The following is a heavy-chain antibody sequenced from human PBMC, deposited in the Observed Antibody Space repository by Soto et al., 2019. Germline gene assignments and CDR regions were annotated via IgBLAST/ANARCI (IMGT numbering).Heavy chain of an antibody. D-gene: IGHD2-2*01. V-gene: IGHV1-2*04. CDR2: INPNSGGT. J-gene: IGHJ6*02. CDR1: GYTFTGYY. CDR3: HIGGVVPAAMRLENYYYGMDV. Sequence: QVQLVQSGAEVKKPGASVKVSCKASGYTFTGYYMHWVRQAPGQGLECMGWINPNSGGTNYAQKFQGWVTMTRDRSISAAYMELSRLRSDDTAVYYCHIGGVVPAAMRLENYYYGMDVWGQGTTVTVSS.